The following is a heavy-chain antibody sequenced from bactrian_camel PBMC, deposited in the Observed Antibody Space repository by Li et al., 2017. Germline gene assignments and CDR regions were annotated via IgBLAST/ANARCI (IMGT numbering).Heavy chain of an antibody. CDR2: KTIGGFRS. CDR1: GYPFSPYC. D-gene: IGHD1*01. V-gene: IGHV3S31*01. J-gene: IGHJ4*01. Sequence: VQLVESGGGSVHTGGSMRLSCEASGYPFSPYCMGWFRQAPGKGREGIAAKTIGGFRSYYADSVKGRFTISQDRAKNTLYLQMNSLKPEDTAMYYCSARRTYAASCPRNSNEFTYWGQGTQVTVS. CDR3: SARRTYAASCPRNSNEFTY.